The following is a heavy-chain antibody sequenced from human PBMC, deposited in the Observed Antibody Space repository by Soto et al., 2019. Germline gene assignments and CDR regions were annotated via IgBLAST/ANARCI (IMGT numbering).Heavy chain of an antibody. CDR2: IYYSGST. CDR1: GGSISSGGYY. D-gene: IGHD3-22*01. CDR3: ARGPMIRAELRFDP. V-gene: IGHV4-31*03. Sequence: QVQLQESGPGLVKPSQTLSLTCTVSGGSISSGGYYWSWIRQHPGKGLEWIGYIYYSGSTYYNPSLKSRVTISVDTYKNQFSLKLSSVTAADTAVYYCARGPMIRAELRFDPWGQGTLVTVSS. J-gene: IGHJ5*02.